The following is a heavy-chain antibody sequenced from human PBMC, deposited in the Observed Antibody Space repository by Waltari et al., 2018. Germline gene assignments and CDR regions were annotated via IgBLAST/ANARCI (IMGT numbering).Heavy chain of an antibody. CDR1: GFTFSSYE. CDR2: ISSSGSTI. V-gene: IGHV3-48*03. D-gene: IGHD6-19*01. CDR3: ARDWSARLGGVLDY. J-gene: IGHJ4*02. Sequence: EVQLVESGGGLVQPGGSLRLSCAASGFTFSSYESNWVRPAPGKGLEWVSYISSSGSTIYYADSVKGRFTISRDNAKNSLYLQMNSLRAEDTAVYYCARDWSARLGGVLDYWGQGTLVTVSS.